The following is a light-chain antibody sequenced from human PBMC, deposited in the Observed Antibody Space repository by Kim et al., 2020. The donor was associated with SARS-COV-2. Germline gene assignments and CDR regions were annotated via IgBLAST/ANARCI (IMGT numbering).Light chain of an antibody. V-gene: IGLV2-11*01. CDR3: CSYAGSCTLV. Sequence: QSALTQPRSVSGSPGQSVTISCTGTSSDAGGYNYVSWYQQHPGKAPKVMLYDVSRRPSGVPDRFSGSKSGNTASLTISGLQAEDEADYYCCSYAGSCTLVFGAGTQLTVL. CDR2: DVS. CDR1: SSDAGGYNY. J-gene: IGLJ2*01.